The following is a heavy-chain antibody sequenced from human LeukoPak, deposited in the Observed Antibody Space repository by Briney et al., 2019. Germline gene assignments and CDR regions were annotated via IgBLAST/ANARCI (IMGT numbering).Heavy chain of an antibody. CDR1: GYTFATYG. Sequence: ASVKVSCKASGYTFATYGISWVRQAPGQGLEWLGWTSDSKTNYAQNLQGRVTMTTDTSTSTAYMELRSLVSDDTAVYYCAREKRGYRVGGYYYYYGMDVWRQGTPVTVSS. D-gene: IGHD5-18*01. J-gene: IGHJ6*02. V-gene: IGHV1-18*01. CDR3: AREKRGYRVGGYYYYYGMDV. CDR2: TSDSKT.